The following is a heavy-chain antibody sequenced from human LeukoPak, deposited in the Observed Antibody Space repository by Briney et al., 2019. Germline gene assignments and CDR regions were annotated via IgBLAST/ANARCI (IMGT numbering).Heavy chain of an antibody. CDR2: INPNSGGT. Sequence: GASVKVSCKASGYTFTGYYMHWVRQAPGQGLEWMGWINPNSGGTNYAQKFQGRVTMTRDTSISTAYMELSRLRSDDTAVYYCARGQHYDSSGYIMEQWGQGTLVTVSS. D-gene: IGHD3-22*01. J-gene: IGHJ4*02. V-gene: IGHV1-2*02. CDR3: ARGQHYDSSGYIMEQ. CDR1: GYTFTGYY.